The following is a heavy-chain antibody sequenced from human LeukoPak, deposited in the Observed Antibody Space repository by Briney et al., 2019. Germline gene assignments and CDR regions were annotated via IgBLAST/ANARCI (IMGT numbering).Heavy chain of an antibody. Sequence: ASVKVSCKVSGYTLTELSMHWVRQAPGKGLEWMGGFDPEDAKRIYAQNFQGRITMTEDTSTDTAYMELSSLRSEDTAVYYCATGPGYSSGWYVWGISGYWGQGTPVTVSS. CDR1: GYTLTELS. V-gene: IGHV1-24*01. CDR2: FDPEDAKR. CDR3: ATGPGYSSGWYVWGISGY. D-gene: IGHD6-19*01. J-gene: IGHJ4*02.